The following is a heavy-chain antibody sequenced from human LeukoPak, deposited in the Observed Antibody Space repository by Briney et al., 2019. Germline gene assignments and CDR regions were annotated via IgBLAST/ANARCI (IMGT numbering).Heavy chain of an antibody. Sequence: SETLSLTCTVSGGSISSSSYYWGWIRQPPGKGLEWIGSIYYSGSTYYNPSLKSRVTISVDTSKNQFSLKLSSVTAADTAVYYCARLGVVWLPAAWFNWFDPWGQGTLVTASS. D-gene: IGHD2-2*01. CDR3: ARLGVVWLPAAWFNWFDP. V-gene: IGHV4-39*01. J-gene: IGHJ5*02. CDR1: GGSISSSSYY. CDR2: IYYSGST.